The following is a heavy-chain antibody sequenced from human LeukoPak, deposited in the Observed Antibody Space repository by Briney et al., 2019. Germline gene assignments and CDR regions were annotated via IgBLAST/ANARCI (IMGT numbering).Heavy chain of an antibody. CDR1: GYSINSGYY. D-gene: IGHD5-18*01. V-gene: IGHV4-61*01. Sequence: SETLSLTCTVSGYSINSGYYWGWIRQPPGKGLEWIGYIYYSGSTNYNPSLKSRVTISVDTSKNQFSLKLSSVTAADTAVYYCASIKLSDPYYFDYWGQGTLVTVSS. CDR2: IYYSGST. J-gene: IGHJ4*02. CDR3: ASIKLSDPYYFDY.